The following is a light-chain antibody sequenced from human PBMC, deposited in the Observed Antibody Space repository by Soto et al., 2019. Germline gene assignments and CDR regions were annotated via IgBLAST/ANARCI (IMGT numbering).Light chain of an antibody. Sequence: DIQMTQSPSSLSAAVGDRVTITCRASQGIDTYLAWYQQKPGKVPKLLIYAASTLQSGVPSRFSGSGSGTDFTLTISSLQPEDVANYYCQKYTRAPFTFGPGTKVDI. CDR1: QGIDTY. CDR2: AAS. CDR3: QKYTRAPFT. J-gene: IGKJ3*01. V-gene: IGKV1-27*01.